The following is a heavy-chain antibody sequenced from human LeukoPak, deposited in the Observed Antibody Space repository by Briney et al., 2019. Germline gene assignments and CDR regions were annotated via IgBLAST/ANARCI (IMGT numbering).Heavy chain of an antibody. D-gene: IGHD5-18*01. Sequence: GGSLRLSCAASGFTFRSYSMNWVRQAPGKGLEWVSSISSSSSYIYYADSVKGRFTISRDNAKNSLYLQMNSLRAEDTAVYYCARRGGYSYGYEGFDYWGQGTLVTVSS. CDR3: ARRGGYSYGYEGFDY. CDR2: ISSSSSYI. J-gene: IGHJ4*02. CDR1: GFTFRSYS. V-gene: IGHV3-21*01.